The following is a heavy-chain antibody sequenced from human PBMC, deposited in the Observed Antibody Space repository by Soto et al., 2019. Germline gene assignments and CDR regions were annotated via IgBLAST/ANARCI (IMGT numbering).Heavy chain of an antibody. D-gene: IGHD1-1*01. CDR1: GFTFSSYA. Sequence: GGSVRLSCAASGFTFSSYAMSWVRQAPGKGLEWVSAISGSGGSTYYADSMKGRFTISRDNSKNTLYLQMNSLRAEDTAVYYCAKDEKKTVATTIDYWGQGTLVTVSS. J-gene: IGHJ4*02. CDR3: AKDEKKTVATTIDY. CDR2: ISGSGGST. V-gene: IGHV3-23*01.